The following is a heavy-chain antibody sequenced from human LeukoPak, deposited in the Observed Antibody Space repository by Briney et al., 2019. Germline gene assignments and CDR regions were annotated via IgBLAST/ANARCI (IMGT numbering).Heavy chain of an antibody. J-gene: IGHJ4*02. Sequence: SQTLSLTCAISGDSVSSNSAAWNWIRQSPSRGLEWLGRTYYRSKWYYDYAVSVKSRITINPDTSKSQFSLQLNSVTPEDTAIYYCARDGGYDFWTGSLDYWGQGTLVTVSS. CDR1: GDSVSSNSAA. V-gene: IGHV6-1*01. D-gene: IGHD3-3*01. CDR2: TYYRSKWYY. CDR3: ARDGGYDFWTGSLDY.